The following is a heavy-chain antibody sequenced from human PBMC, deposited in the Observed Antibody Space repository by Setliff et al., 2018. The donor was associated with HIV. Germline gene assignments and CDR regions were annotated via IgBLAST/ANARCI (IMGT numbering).Heavy chain of an antibody. CDR2: IYYSGGT. CDR1: GGSISSYY. V-gene: IGHV4-59*01. Sequence: SETLSLTCTVSGGSISSYYWSWIRQPPGKGLEWIGYIYYSGGTNYNPSLKSRITISVDTSKNQFSLKLSPVTAADTAVYYCAREATYYYDGSGYYYFDYWGRGTLVTVSS. J-gene: IGHJ4*02. CDR3: AREATYYYDGSGYYYFDY. D-gene: IGHD3-22*01.